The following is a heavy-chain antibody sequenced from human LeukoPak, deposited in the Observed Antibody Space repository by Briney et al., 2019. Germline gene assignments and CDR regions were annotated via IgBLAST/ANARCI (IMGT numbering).Heavy chain of an antibody. D-gene: IGHD6-19*01. CDR2: LSKSSEYV. CDR3: ARNPVAGMSWYFDL. V-gene: IGHV3-21*01. J-gene: IGHJ2*01. Sequence: PGGSLRLSCAASGFTFSGYSMSWVRQAPGKGLEWVSSLSKSSEYVKYVDSVEGRFSMSREDARTSVYLQMHNLRAEDTAVYYCARNPVAGMSWYFDLWGRGTQVTVSS. CDR1: GFTFSGYS.